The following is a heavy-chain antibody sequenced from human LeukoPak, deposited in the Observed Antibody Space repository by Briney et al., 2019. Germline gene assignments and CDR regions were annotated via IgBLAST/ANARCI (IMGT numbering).Heavy chain of an antibody. CDR3: ARCAYYYDSSGYHFDY. CDR2: IYPGDSDT. D-gene: IGHD3-22*01. V-gene: IGHV5-51*01. Sequence: GESLKISCKGSGYSFTSYWIGWVRQMPGKGLEWMGIIYPGDSDTRYSPSLQGQVTISADKSISTAYLQWSSLKASDIAMYYCARCAYYYDSSGYHFDYWGQGTLVTVSS. J-gene: IGHJ4*02. CDR1: GYSFTSYW.